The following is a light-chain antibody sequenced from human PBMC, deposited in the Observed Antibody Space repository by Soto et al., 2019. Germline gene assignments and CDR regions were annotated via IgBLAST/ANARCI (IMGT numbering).Light chain of an antibody. CDR2: EVF. CDR1: SSDVGGYNY. Sequence: QSALTQPASVSGSPGQSITIPCTGTSSDVGGYNYVSWYQQHPGKVPKLMIFEVFRRPSGISTHFSGSKSGNTASLTISGLQAEDEADYYCCSYTTTSTFVFGRGTKVTVL. V-gene: IGLV2-14*01. J-gene: IGLJ1*01. CDR3: CSYTTTSTFV.